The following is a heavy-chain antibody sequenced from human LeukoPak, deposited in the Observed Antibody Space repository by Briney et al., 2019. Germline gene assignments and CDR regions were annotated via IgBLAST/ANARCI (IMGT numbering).Heavy chain of an antibody. CDR1: GGSITSISYY. CDR2: VSYSGNT. D-gene: IGHD3-10*01. V-gene: IGHV4-39*07. CDR3: ARGPITMVRGVKFSSAYMDV. J-gene: IGHJ6*03. Sequence: SETLSLTCAVSGGSITSISYYWGWIRQPPGKGLQWIGSVSYSGNTYYNPSLKSRVTISVDTSKNQFSLKLSSVTAADTAVYYCARGPITMVRGVKFSSAYMDVWGKGTTVTVSS.